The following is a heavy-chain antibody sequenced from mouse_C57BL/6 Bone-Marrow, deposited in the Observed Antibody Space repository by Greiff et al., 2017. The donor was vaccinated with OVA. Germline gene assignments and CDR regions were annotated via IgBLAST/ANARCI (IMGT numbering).Heavy chain of an antibody. CDR3: ARHEGRRTPWFAY. V-gene: IGHV5-6*01. J-gene: IGHJ3*01. CDR1: GFTFSSYG. Sequence: EVKLMESGGDLVKPGGSLKLSCAASGFTFSSYGLSWVRQTPDKRLEWVATISSGGSYTYYPDSVKGRFTISRDHAKNTLSMQMSSLESEDTAMYYGARHEGRRTPWFAYWGQGTLVTVSA. CDR2: ISSGGSYT.